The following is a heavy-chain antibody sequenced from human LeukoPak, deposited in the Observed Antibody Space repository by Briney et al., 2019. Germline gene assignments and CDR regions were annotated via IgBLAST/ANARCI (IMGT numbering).Heavy chain of an antibody. CDR2: ISASGGST. V-gene: IGHV3-23*01. D-gene: IGHD3-10*01. Sequence: GGPLRLSCAASRFTFSSYGMSWVRQAPGKGLEWVSGISASGGSTYYADSVKGRFTISRDNSKNTLYLQMNSLRAEDTAVYYCARSSRPAGAFDYWGQGTLVTVSS. CDR3: ARSSRPAGAFDY. J-gene: IGHJ4*02. CDR1: RFTFSSYG.